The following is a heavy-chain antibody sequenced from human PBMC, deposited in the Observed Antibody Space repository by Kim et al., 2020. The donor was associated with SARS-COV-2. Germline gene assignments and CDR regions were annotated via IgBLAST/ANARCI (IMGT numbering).Heavy chain of an antibody. D-gene: IGHD2-8*02. J-gene: IGHJ4*02. CDR2: TIGSGVNT. V-gene: IGHV3-23*01. CDR3: AKGGLEGCAGSRCSPFDY. Sequence: GGSLRLSCAASGFTFSWYAMNWVRQAPGKRLEWVSSTIGSGVNTYYADSVKGRFTISRDNSKDTVFLQMNSLRAEDTAGYYCAKGGLEGCAGSRCSPFDYWGEGTLVTLSS. CDR1: GFTFSWYA.